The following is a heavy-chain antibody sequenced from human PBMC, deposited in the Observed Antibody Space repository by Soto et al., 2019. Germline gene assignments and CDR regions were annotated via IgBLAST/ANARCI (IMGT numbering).Heavy chain of an antibody. V-gene: IGHV4-39*01. J-gene: IGHJ4*02. CDR2: VYFSGST. Sequence: SETLSLTCTVSLDSFSSTDYYWGWIRQPPGNGLDLIGSVYFSGSTYYNPSLESRVTISVDKSKNQFSLKLMSLSAADTAVYYCGRLEGLATISYYFDYWGQGALVTVSS. CDR3: GRLEGLATISYYFDY. CDR1: LDSFSSTDYY. D-gene: IGHD3-9*01.